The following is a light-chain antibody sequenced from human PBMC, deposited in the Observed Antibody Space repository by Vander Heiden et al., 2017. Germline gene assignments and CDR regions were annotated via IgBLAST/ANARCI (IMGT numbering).Light chain of an antibody. CDR3: QVWDSISDHLV. V-gene: IGLV3-21*02. CDR1: NIGSKS. J-gene: IGLJ2*01. Sequence: SYVLTQPPSVSVAPGQTARITCGGDNIGSKSLHWYQQKSGQAPVLVVYDDSDRPSGIPERVSGFNSGNTATLTISRVEAGDEADYYCQVWDSISDHLVFGGGTKLSVL. CDR2: DDS.